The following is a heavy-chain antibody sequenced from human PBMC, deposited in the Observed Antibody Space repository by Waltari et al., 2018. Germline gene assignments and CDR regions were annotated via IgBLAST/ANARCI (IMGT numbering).Heavy chain of an antibody. CDR1: GFTFSSYW. CDR3: ARGGHSSSWNDDY. D-gene: IGHD6-13*01. CDR2: FNSDGSST. J-gene: IGHJ4*02. V-gene: IGHV3-74*01. Sequence: EVQLVESGGGLVQPGGSLRLSCAASGFTFSSYWMHWVRQAPGKGLVWVSRFNSDGSSTSDADSVKGRFTISRDNAKNSLYLQMNSLRAEDTAVYYCARGGHSSSWNDDYWGQGTLVTVSS.